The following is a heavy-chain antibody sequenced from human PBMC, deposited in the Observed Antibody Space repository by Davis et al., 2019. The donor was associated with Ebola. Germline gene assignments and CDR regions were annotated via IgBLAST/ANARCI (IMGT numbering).Heavy chain of an antibody. CDR1: GFTFSNAW. J-gene: IGHJ4*02. CDR3: TTEGTHCSGGSCYSCYFDY. D-gene: IGHD2-15*01. Sequence: PGGSLRLSCAASGFTFSNAWMSWVRQAPGKGLEWVGRIKSKTDGGTTDYAAPVKGRFTISRDDSKNTLYLQMNSLKTEDTAVYYCTTEGTHCSGGSCYSCYFDYWGQGTLVTVSS. CDR2: IKSKTDGGTT. V-gene: IGHV3-15*01.